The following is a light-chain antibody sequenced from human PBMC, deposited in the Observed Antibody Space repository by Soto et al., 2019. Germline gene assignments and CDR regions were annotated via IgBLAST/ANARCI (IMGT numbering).Light chain of an antibody. CDR3: CSHAGSSTSPNYV. CDR2: EGS. V-gene: IGLV2-23*01. CDR1: SSDVGSYNL. J-gene: IGLJ1*01. Sequence: QSALTQPASVSGSPGQSITISCTGTSSDVGSYNLVSWYQQHPGKAPKLMIYEGSKRPSGVSNRFSGSKSGNTASLTISGLQAEDEADYYCCSHAGSSTSPNYVFGTGTKVTVL.